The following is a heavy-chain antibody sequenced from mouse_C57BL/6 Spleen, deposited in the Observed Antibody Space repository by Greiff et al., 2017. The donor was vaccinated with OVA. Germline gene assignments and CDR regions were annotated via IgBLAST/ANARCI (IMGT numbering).Heavy chain of an antibody. CDR3: ARDLGRLYYFDY. Sequence: EVKVVESGGGLVKPGGSLKLSCAASGFTFSSYAMSWVRQTPEKRLEWVATISDGGSYTYYPDNVKGRFTISRDNAKNNLYLQMSHLKSEDTAMYYCARDLGRLYYFDYWGQGTTLTVSS. CDR2: ISDGGSYT. J-gene: IGHJ2*01. V-gene: IGHV5-4*01. D-gene: IGHD4-1*01. CDR1: GFTFSSYA.